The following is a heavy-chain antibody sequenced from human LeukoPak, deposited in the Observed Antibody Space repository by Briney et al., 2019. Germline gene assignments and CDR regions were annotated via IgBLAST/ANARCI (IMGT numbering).Heavy chain of an antibody. Sequence: ASVKVSCRASGYSFTNYAMNWVRQAPGQGLEWMGWIHPSTGNPTYAQGFTGRFVFSLDTSVSTTYLQISSLKAEDTAVYFCARAFQSLGGLSLPDYWGQGTLLTVSS. J-gene: IGHJ4*02. CDR2: IHPSTGNP. D-gene: IGHD3-16*02. CDR3: ARAFQSLGGLSLPDY. V-gene: IGHV7-4-1*02. CDR1: GYSFTNYA.